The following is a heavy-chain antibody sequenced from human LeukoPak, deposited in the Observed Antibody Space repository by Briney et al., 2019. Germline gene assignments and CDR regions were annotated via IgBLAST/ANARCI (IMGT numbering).Heavy chain of an antibody. CDR1: GFTFSSYA. V-gene: IGHV3-23*01. CDR3: AKRNQLPLEGRWFDP. D-gene: IGHD2-2*01. J-gene: IGHJ5*02. Sequence: GGSLRLSCAASGFTFSSYAMSWARQAPGKGLEWVSAISGSGGSTYYADSVKGRFTISRDNSKNTLYLQMNSLRAEDTAVYYCAKRNQLPLEGRWFDPWGQGTLVTVSS. CDR2: ISGSGGST.